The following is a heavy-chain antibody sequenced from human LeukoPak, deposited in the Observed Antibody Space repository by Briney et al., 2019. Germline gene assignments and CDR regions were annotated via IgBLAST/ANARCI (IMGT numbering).Heavy chain of an antibody. CDR2: ISGDGGST. D-gene: IGHD5-24*01. Sequence: QPGGSLRLSCAASGFTFDDYAMHWVRQAPGKGLEWVSLISGDGGSTYYADSVKGRFTISRDNAKNTLYLQMNNLKAEDTAVYYCARGQIETATTPFDYWGQGSLVTVSS. CDR3: ARGQIETATTPFDY. J-gene: IGHJ4*02. V-gene: IGHV3-43*02. CDR1: GFTFDDYA.